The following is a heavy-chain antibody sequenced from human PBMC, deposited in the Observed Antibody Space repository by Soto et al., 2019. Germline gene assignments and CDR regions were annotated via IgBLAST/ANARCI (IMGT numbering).Heavy chain of an antibody. J-gene: IGHJ2*01. CDR1: GLTFSNYG. CDR2: ISYDGSNK. D-gene: IGHD3-10*01. Sequence: QVQLVESGGGVVQPGTSLRLSCAASGLTFSNYGMHWVRQAPGKGLEWVAIISYDGSNKYYADSVKGRFTISRDNSXXTLYLQMNSLRADDTAVYYCAQEGRWFGEPKYFDLWGRGTLVTVSS. CDR3: AQEGRWFGEPKYFDL. V-gene: IGHV3-30*18.